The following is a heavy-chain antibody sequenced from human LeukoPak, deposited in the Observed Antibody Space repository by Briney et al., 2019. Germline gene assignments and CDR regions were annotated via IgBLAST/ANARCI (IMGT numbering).Heavy chain of an antibody. CDR3: ARGDEVVAADYYYYMDV. J-gene: IGHJ6*03. CDR1: GFTFSSYS. CDR2: ITSSSSYI. Sequence: GGSLRLSCAGSGFTFSSYSMNWVRQAPGKGLEWVSSITSSSSYIYYADSVKGRFTISRDNAKNSLYLQMNSLRAEDTAVYYCARGDEVVAADYYYYMDVWGKGTTVTISS. D-gene: IGHD2-15*01. V-gene: IGHV3-21*01.